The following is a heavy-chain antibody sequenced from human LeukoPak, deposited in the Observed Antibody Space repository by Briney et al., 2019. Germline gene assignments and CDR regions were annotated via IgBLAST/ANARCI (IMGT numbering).Heavy chain of an antibody. CDR2: IFFDGSYK. J-gene: IGHJ3*01. D-gene: IGHD1-26*01. Sequence: PGGSLRLSCAASGXTFRSYGLHWVRQAPGKGLEWVAVIFFDGSYKYYADSVKGRFTISRDNSKNTLDLQMNGLRAADTAVYYCAREGKLFEPDISGSDAFDLWGSGTMVTVSS. CDR1: GXTFRSYG. V-gene: IGHV3-33*01. CDR3: AREGKLFEPDISGSDAFDL.